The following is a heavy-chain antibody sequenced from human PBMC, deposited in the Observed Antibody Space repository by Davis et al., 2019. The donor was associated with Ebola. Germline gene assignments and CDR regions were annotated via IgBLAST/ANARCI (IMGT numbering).Heavy chain of an antibody. CDR2: INHSGST. V-gene: IGHV4-34*01. J-gene: IGHJ6*02. Sequence: SETLSLTCAVYGGSFSGYYWSWIRQPPGKGLEWIGEINHSGSTNYNPSLKSRVTISVDTSKNQSSLELSSVTAADTAVYYCARGRIVLVGYAHRSGYDYGMDVWGQGTTVTVSS. D-gene: IGHD2-8*02. CDR1: GGSFSGYY. CDR3: ARGRIVLVGYAHRSGYDYGMDV.